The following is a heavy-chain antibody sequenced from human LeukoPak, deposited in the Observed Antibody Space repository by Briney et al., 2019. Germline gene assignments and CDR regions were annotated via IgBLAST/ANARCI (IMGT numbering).Heavy chain of an antibody. V-gene: IGHV1-2*02. D-gene: IGHD3-3*01. J-gene: IGHJ3*02. CDR2: INSNRGGT. CDR3: ARDHGDDAFDI. CDR1: GYTFTNYY. Sequence: ASVTVSFKGSGYTFTNYYINWVRQAPGQGLERMGWINSNRGGTNYAQKFQGRVTMTRDTSISTAYMELRSVRSDDTAVYYCARDHGDDAFDIWGPGTMVTVSS.